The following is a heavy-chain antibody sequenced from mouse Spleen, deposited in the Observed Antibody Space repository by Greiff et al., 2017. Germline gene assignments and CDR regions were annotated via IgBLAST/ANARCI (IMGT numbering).Heavy chain of an antibody. CDR1: GFAFSSYD. J-gene: IGHJ4*01. CDR2: ISSGGGST. CDR3: ASHRYDFAMDY. D-gene: IGHD2-14*01. Sequence: EVKLMESGGGLVKPGGSLKLSCAASGFAFSSYDMSWVRQTPEKRLEWVAYISSGGGSTYYPDTVKGRFTISRDNAKNNLYLQMSSLRSEDTALYYCASHRYDFAMDYWGQGTSVTVSS. V-gene: IGHV5-12-1*01.